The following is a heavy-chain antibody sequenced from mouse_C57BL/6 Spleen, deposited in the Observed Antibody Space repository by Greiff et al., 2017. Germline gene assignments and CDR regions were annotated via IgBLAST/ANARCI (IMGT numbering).Heavy chain of an antibody. CDR2: IYPGDGDT. D-gene: IGHD1-1*01. Sequence: QVQLQQSGAELVKPGASVKISCKASGYAFSSYWMNWVKQRPGKGLEGIGQIYPGDGDTNYNGKFKGKATLTADKSSSTAYMQLSSLTSEDSAVYFCARMGGSSWYYFDYWGQGTTLTVSS. CDR3: ARMGGSSWYYFDY. V-gene: IGHV1-80*01. CDR1: GYAFSSYW. J-gene: IGHJ2*01.